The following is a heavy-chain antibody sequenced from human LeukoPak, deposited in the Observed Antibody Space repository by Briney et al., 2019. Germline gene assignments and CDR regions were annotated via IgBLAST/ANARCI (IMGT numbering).Heavy chain of an antibody. D-gene: IGHD3-22*01. J-gene: IGHJ4*02. V-gene: IGHV1-2*02. CDR3: ARRTYYYDRSGYWSDY. Sequence: ASVKVSCKASGYTFTDSYMHWVRQAPGQGLEWMGWINPNSGGTNYAQKFQGRVTMTRDTSISTAYMELSRLRFDDTAVYYCARRTYYYDRSGYWSDYWGQGTLVTVSS. CDR2: INPNSGGT. CDR1: GYTFTDSY.